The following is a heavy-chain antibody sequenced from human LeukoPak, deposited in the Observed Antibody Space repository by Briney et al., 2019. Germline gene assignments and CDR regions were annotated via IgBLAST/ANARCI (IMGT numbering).Heavy chain of an antibody. V-gene: IGHV3-48*02. Sequence: GGSLRLSCAASGFTFSSYSMNWVRQAPGKGLEWVSYISSSSSTIYYADSVKGRFTISRDNAKNSLYLQMNSLRDEDTAVYYCARESTPDTMIVVANSYYFDYWGQGTLVTVSS. CDR2: ISSSSSTI. D-gene: IGHD3-22*01. CDR1: GFTFSSYS. CDR3: ARESTPDTMIVVANSYYFDY. J-gene: IGHJ4*02.